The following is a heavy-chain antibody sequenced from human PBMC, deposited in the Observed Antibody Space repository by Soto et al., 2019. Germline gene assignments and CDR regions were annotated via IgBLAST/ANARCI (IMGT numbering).Heavy chain of an antibody. CDR3: ARGGGNPASTNDY. V-gene: IGHV4-34*01. Sequence: QVQLEQWGAGLLKPSETLSLTFGLHGESFSYFYWSWIRQPPGKGLEWIGEVNRRGSTNYNPSLKSRVSITVDTSKTQFSLKLNSVTAADTAVDYCARGGGNPASTNDYWGQGILVTVSS. J-gene: IGHJ4*02. CDR1: GESFSYFY. D-gene: IGHD3-16*01. CDR2: VNRRGST.